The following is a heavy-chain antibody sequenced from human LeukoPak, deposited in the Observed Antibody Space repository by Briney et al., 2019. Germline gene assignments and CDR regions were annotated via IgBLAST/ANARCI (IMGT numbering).Heavy chain of an antibody. V-gene: IGHV3-74*01. CDR1: GFTFSSYR. CDR2: FKNDGSST. J-gene: IGHJ3*02. D-gene: IGHD1-26*01. Sequence: GGSLRLSCGASGFTFSSYRIHWVRQAPGKGLVWVSGFKNDGSSTSYADSVKGRFTISRDNAKNTLYLQMSSLRVEDTAVYYCARARGPKWELLNFAFDIWGQGTTVVVST. CDR3: ARARGPKWELLNFAFDI.